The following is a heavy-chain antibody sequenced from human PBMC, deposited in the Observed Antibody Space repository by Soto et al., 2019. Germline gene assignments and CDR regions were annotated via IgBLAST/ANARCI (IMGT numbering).Heavy chain of an antibody. CDR3: ARESSLDNGGNSGPDY. J-gene: IGHJ4*02. CDR2: IYFTGNA. D-gene: IGHD2-21*02. CDR1: GGSISGYY. V-gene: IGHV4-59*01. Sequence: PSETLSLTCTVSGGSISGYYWAWIRQPPGKGLEWIGYIYFTGNANYSPSLKSRVTMSVDLSTNQFSLNLKSVTAADTARYYCARESSLDNGGNSGPDYWGQGSLVTVSS.